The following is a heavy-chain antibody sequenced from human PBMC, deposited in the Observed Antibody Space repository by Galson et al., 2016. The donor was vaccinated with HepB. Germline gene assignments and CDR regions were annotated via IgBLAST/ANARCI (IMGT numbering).Heavy chain of an antibody. V-gene: IGHV3-23*01. CDR1: GFTFSNDA. CDR3: AKESPTMAYYYYMDV. Sequence: SLRLSCAASGFTFSNDAMSWVRQAPGKGLEWVSTISGSGHSTYYADSVKGRFTISRDNSKNTLYLQMNSLRAEDTAVYYCAKESPTMAYYYYMDVWGKGTTVTVSS. J-gene: IGHJ6*03. D-gene: IGHD5-12*01. CDR2: ISGSGHST.